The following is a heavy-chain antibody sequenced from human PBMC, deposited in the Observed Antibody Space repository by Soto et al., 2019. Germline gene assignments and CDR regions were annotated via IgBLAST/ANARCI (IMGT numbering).Heavy chain of an antibody. V-gene: IGHV3-23*01. CDR3: AKRASGSYFDY. CDR2: ISGSGGST. Sequence: EVQLLESGGGLVQPGGSLRLSFAASGFTFSSYAMNWVRQAPGKGLEWVSVISGSGGSTYYADSVKGRVTISRDNSKNTLCLQMKSLGAEDTAVYYCAKRASGSYFDYWGQGTLVTVSS. CDR1: GFTFSSYA. D-gene: IGHD3-10*01. J-gene: IGHJ4*02.